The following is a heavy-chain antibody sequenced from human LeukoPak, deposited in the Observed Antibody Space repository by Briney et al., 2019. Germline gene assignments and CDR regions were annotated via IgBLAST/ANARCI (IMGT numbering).Heavy chain of an antibody. CDR2: INHSGST. D-gene: IGHD1-26*01. CDR3: ARALGVGAPKYDY. Sequence: ASETLSLTCAVYGGSFSGYYWSWIRQPPGKGLEWIGEINHSGSTNYNPSLKSRVTISVDTSKNQFSLQLNSVTPEDTAVYYCARALGVGAPKYDYRGQGTLVTVSS. CDR1: GGSFSGYY. V-gene: IGHV4-34*01. J-gene: IGHJ4*02.